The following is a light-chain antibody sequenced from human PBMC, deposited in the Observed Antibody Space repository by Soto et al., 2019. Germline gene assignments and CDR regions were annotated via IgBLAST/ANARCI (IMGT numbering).Light chain of an antibody. Sequence: DIQMTQSPSSLSVSVGDRVTITCRASHGIGTSLGWFQQHPGKAPKSLIYSASTLQVGVPSRFSGSGSGTDFTLTISSLQPEDFATYYRQKYATYPRTFGQGTKVEVK. CDR1: HGIGTS. J-gene: IGKJ1*01. CDR2: SAS. V-gene: IGKV1-16*01. CDR3: QKYATYPRT.